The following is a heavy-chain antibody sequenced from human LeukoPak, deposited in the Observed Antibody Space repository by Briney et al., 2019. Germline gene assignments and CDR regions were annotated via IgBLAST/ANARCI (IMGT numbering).Heavy chain of an antibody. J-gene: IGHJ3*02. CDR3: ARVSIMITFGGVIAPDAFDI. D-gene: IGHD3-16*02. CDR2: IDPSLGRT. CDR1: GYIFTGYN. V-gene: IGHV1-2*02. Sequence: VASVKVSCKASGYIFTGYNILWVRQAPGQGLEWMGWIDPSLGRTNFAQKFQGRVTVTRDTSISTIYLELSSLGSDDTAVYYCARVSIMITFGGVIAPDAFDIWGQGTMVTVSS.